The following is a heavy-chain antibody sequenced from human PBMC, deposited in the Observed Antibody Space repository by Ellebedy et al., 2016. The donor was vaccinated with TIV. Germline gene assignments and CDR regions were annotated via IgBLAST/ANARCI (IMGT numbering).Heavy chain of an antibody. J-gene: IGHJ4*02. CDR3: ARGLAAAGTGFDY. D-gene: IGHD6-13*01. Sequence: ASVKVSCKASGYTFTSYGISWVRQATGQGLEWMGWMNPNSGNTGYAQKFQGRGTITRNTSISTAYMELSSLRSEDTAVYYCARGLAAAGTGFDYWGQGTLVTVSS. CDR1: GYTFTSYG. CDR2: MNPNSGNT. V-gene: IGHV1-8*03.